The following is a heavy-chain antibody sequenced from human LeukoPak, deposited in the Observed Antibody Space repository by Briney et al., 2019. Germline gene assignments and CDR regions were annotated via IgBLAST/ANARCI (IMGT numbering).Heavy chain of an antibody. CDR2: IWYDGSDK. CDR1: GFTFSSYG. D-gene: IGHD2-2*01. CDR3: VRGEGRGAMPDY. Sequence: PGRSLRLSCGASGFTFSSYGMHWVRQAPGKGLEWVAVIWYDGSDKYYADSVKGRFTISRDNSKNTLYLQMSSLRVEDTAVYYCVRGEGRGAMPDYWGQGTLVTVSS. J-gene: IGHJ4*02. V-gene: IGHV3-33*01.